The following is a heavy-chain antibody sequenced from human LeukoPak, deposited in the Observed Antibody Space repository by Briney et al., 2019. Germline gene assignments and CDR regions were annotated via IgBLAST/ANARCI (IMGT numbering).Heavy chain of an antibody. CDR2: INYGGNT. D-gene: IGHD3-22*01. Sequence: SETLSLTCTVSGYSISSGYYWGWIRQPPGKGLEWVGTINYGGNTYYNLSLKSRVIIFLDTSKNQFSLKLSSVTAADTAVYYCARGPYDSSGYYYDYYYYYYMDVWGKGTTVTVSS. J-gene: IGHJ6*03. CDR1: GYSISSGYY. CDR3: ARGPYDSSGYYYDYYYYYYMDV. V-gene: IGHV4-38-2*02.